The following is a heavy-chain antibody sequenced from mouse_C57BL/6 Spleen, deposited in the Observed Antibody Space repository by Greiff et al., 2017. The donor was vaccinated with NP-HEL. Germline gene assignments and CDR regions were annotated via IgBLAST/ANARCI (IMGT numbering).Heavy chain of an antibody. CDR3: ARWGLYDYAGAFAY. Sequence: VQLQQSGAELMKPGASVKLSCKATGYTFTGYWIEWVKQRPGHGLEWIGEILPGSGSTNYNEKFKGKATFTADTSSNTAYMQRSSLTTEDSAIYYCARWGLYDYAGAFAYWGQGTLVTVSA. J-gene: IGHJ3*01. CDR1: GYTFTGYW. D-gene: IGHD2-4*01. CDR2: ILPGSGST. V-gene: IGHV1-9*01.